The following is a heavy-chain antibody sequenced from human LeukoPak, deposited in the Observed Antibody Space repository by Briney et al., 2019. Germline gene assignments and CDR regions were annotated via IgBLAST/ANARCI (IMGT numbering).Heavy chain of an antibody. CDR2: ISSYNGNT. D-gene: IGHD3-10*01. CDR1: GYTFTSYL. CDR3: ARVRGVSSKAYMDV. J-gene: IGHJ6*03. V-gene: IGHV1-8*02. Sequence: ASVKVSCKASGYTFTSYLISWVRQAPGQGLEWMGWISSYNGNTGYAQKFQGRVTMTRNTSISTAYMELSSLRSEDTAVYYCARVRGVSSKAYMDVWGKGTTVTISS.